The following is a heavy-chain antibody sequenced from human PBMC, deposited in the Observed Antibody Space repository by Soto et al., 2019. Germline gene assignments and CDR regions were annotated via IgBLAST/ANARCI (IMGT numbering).Heavy chain of an antibody. J-gene: IGHJ5*02. D-gene: IGHD3-10*01. CDR2: IYYSGST. Sequence: SETLSLTCTVSGGSVSSGSYYWSWIRQPPGKGLEWIGYIYYSGSTNYNPSLKSRVTISVDTSKNQFSLKLTSVTAADTAVYYCARELKWFGDLGWVEPWGQGTLVNVSS. CDR1: GGSVSSGSYY. CDR3: ARELKWFGDLGWVEP. V-gene: IGHV4-61*01.